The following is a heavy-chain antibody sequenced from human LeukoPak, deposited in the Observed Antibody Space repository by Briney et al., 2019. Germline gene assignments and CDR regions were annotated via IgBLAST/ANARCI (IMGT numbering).Heavy chain of an antibody. V-gene: IGHV1-2*02. CDR3: ATVVMTTPFEFDY. CDR2: INPNSGGT. CDR1: GYTFTGYY. Sequence: ASVKVSCKASGYTFTGYYMHWVRQAPGQGLEWMGWINPNSGGTNYAQKFQGRVTMTEDTSTDTAYMELSSLRSEDTAVYYCATVVMTTPFEFDYWGQGTLVTVSS. D-gene: IGHD4-11*01. J-gene: IGHJ4*02.